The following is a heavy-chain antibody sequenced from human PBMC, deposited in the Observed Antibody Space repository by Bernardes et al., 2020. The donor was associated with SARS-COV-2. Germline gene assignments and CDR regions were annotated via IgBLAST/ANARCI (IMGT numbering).Heavy chain of an antibody. CDR2: KKADGSRR. CDR1: GFTFSTDW. CDR3: ARIDDETGRDI. Sequence: GGSLRLSCVASGFTFSTDWMSWVRQAPGKGLEWVSNKKADGSRRSSVDSVRGRFTISRDNAKNLLYLQMDSLRAEDTAVYFCARIDDETGRDIWGQGTLVNVSS. D-gene: IGHD3-9*01. J-gene: IGHJ4*02. V-gene: IGHV3-7*01.